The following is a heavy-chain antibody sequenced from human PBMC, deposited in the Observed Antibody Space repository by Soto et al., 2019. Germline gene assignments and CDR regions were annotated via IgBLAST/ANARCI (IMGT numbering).Heavy chain of an antibody. V-gene: IGHV4-34*01. CDR1: GGSFSGYY. CDR2: IGHSGGT. Sequence: SETLSLTFAVYGGSFSGYYWSWIRQPPGKGLEWIGEIGHSGGTVYNPSLESRVTISGDSSNNQFSLKLNSVTAADTAVYYCARNGGYYFDYWGQGAPVTVSS. J-gene: IGHJ4*02. CDR3: ARNGGYYFDY. D-gene: IGHD3-16*01.